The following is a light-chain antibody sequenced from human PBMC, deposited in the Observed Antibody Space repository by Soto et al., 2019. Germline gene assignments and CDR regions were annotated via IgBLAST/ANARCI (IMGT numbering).Light chain of an antibody. CDR3: QSYDNSLSGHVV. J-gene: IGLJ2*01. CDR2: DNN. Sequence: QSVLTQPPSVSGAPGQRVTISCTGSSSNIGALYDVNWYQQLPGTAPKLLIYDNNNRPSGVPDRFSGSKSGTPASLAITGLEAEDEADYYCQSYDNSLSGHVVFGGGTKLTVL. V-gene: IGLV1-40*01. CDR1: SSNIGALYD.